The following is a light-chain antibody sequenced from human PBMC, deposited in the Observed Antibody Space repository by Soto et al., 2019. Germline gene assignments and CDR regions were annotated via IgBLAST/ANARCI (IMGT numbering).Light chain of an antibody. V-gene: IGKV1-9*01. Sequence: DIQLTQSPSFLSASLGDRATITCRASQGISSCLAWYQQRAGKAPKLLIYAAPTLQSGAPSRFSGSGSGTEFTLTISRLQPDDFSTYYCLQHNSYPWTFGQGTKVDIK. J-gene: IGKJ1*01. CDR2: AAP. CDR3: LQHNSYPWT. CDR1: QGISSC.